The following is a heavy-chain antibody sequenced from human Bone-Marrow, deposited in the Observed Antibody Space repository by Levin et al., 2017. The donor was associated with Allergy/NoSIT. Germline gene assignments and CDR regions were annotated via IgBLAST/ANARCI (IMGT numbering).Heavy chain of an antibody. Sequence: GGSLRLSCAASGFTFRNYAMSWVRQAPGRGLEWVSGINTSGAATAYAASARGRFTISRDKSKNTLSLQMNSLRAEDAALDYCERYFLTDAERGPGYWGQGTLVTVSA. CDR2: INTSGAAT. CDR3: ERYFLTDAERGPGY. J-gene: IGHJ4*02. CDR1: GFTFRNYA. D-gene: IGHD2/OR15-2a*01. V-gene: IGHV3-23*01.